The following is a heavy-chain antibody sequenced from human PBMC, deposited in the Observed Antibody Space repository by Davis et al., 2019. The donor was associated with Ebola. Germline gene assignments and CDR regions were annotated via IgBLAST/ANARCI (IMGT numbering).Heavy chain of an antibody. CDR2: IYHSGST. Sequence: SETLSLTCAVSGGSISSSNWWSWVRQPPGKGLEWIGEIYHSGSTNYNPSLKSRVTISVDKSKNQFSLKLSSVTAADTAVYYCARVKFIVGATDWFDPWGQGTLVTVSS. D-gene: IGHD1-26*01. J-gene: IGHJ5*02. V-gene: IGHV4-4*02. CDR3: ARVKFIVGATDWFDP. CDR1: GGSISSSNW.